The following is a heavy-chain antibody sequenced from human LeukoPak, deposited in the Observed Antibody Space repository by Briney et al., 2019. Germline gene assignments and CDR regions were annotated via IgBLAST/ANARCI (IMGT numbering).Heavy chain of an antibody. V-gene: IGHV1-69*13. J-gene: IGHJ4*02. CDR2: IIPIFGTA. CDR3: ASGHYYDSRYYFDY. D-gene: IGHD3-22*01. Sequence: ASVTVSCKASGYTFTSYDISWVRQAPGQGLEWMGGIIPIFGTANYAQKFQGRVTITADESTSTAYMELSSLRSEDTAVYYCASGHYYDSRYYFDYWGQGTLVTVSS. CDR1: GYTFTSYD.